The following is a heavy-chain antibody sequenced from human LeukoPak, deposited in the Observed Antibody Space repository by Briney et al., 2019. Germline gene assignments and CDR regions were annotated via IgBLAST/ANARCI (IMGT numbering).Heavy chain of an antibody. CDR3: ARETLPDTYYYDSSGYPDY. J-gene: IGHJ4*02. CDR2: ISSSSSTI. D-gene: IGHD3-22*01. Sequence: GGSLRLSCAASGFTFSSYSMNWVRQAPGKWLEWVSYISSSSSTIYYADSVKGRFTISRDNAKNSLYLQMNSLRAEDTAVYYCARETLPDTYYYDSSGYPDYWGQGTLVTVSS. V-gene: IGHV3-48*04. CDR1: GFTFSSYS.